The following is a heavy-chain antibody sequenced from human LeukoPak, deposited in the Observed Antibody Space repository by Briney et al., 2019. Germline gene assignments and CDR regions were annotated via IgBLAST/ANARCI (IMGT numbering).Heavy chain of an antibody. V-gene: IGHV4-34*01. D-gene: IGHD2-2*02. CDR1: GGSFSGYY. J-gene: IGHJ5*02. Sequence: PSETLSLTCAVYGGSFSGYYWSWIRQPPGKGLEWIGEINHSGSTNYNPSLKSRVTISVDTSKNQFSLKLSSVTAADTAVYYCARPNTRYCSSTSCYKIWFDPWGQGTLVTVSS. CDR3: ARPNTRYCSSTSCYKIWFDP. CDR2: INHSGST.